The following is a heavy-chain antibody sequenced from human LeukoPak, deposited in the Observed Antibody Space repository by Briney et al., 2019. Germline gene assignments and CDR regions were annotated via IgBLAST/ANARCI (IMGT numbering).Heavy chain of an antibody. CDR1: GFSFDDYA. J-gene: IGHJ3*02. V-gene: IGHV3-9*03. Sequence: TGGSLRLSCAASGFSFDDYAMHWVRQAPGKGLEWVSGISWNSGSIGYADSVKGRFTISRDNAKNSLYLQMNSLRAEDMALYYCVKDQEVWLQGSFDIWGQGTMVTVSS. D-gene: IGHD5-24*01. CDR2: ISWNSGSI. CDR3: VKDQEVWLQGSFDI.